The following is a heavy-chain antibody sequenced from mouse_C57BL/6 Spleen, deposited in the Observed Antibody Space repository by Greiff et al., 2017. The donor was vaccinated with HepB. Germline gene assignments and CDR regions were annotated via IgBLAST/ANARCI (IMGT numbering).Heavy chain of an antibody. D-gene: IGHD2-12*01. J-gene: IGHJ3*01. CDR2: IDPSDSYT. Sequence: QVQLKQSGAELVMPGASVKLSCKASGYTFTSYWMHWVKQRPGQGLEWIGEIDPSDSYTNYNQKFKGKSTLTVDKSSSTAYMQLSSLTSEDSAVYYGARREYSAWFAYWGQGTLVTVSA. V-gene: IGHV1-69*01. CDR1: GYTFTSYW. CDR3: ARREYSAWFAY.